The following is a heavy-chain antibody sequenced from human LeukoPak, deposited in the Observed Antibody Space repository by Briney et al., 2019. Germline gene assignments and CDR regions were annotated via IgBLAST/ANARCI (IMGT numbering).Heavy chain of an antibody. D-gene: IGHD3-10*01. J-gene: IGHJ4*02. CDR2: IRYDGSNK. Sequence: GGSLRLSCAGSGFTFSSYGMHWVRQAPGKGLEWVAFIRYDGSNKYYADSVKGRFTISRDNSKNTLYLQMNSLRAEDTAVYYCAKDLWFGELSDYWGQGTLVTVSS. V-gene: IGHV3-30*02. CDR1: GFTFSSYG. CDR3: AKDLWFGELSDY.